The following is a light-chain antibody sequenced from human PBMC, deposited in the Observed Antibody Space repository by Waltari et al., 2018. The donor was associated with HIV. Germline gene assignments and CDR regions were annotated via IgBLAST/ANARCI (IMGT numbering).Light chain of an antibody. CDR2: KIL. J-gene: IGKJ1*01. CDR3: MQGTHWPAT. CDR1: QSLEYSDGNTY. V-gene: IGKV2-30*01. Sequence: DVVLTQSPLSLAVTLGQPASISCRSSQSLEYSDGNTYLNWFQQRPGQSPRRLIYKILNRDSGVPDRFSGSGSGSDFTLKISRVEAEDVGLYYCMQGTHWPATFGQGTKV.